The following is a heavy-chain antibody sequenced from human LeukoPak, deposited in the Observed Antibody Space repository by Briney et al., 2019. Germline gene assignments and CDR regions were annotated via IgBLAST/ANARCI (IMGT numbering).Heavy chain of an antibody. V-gene: IGHV3-74*01. Sequence: GGSLRLSCAASGFTFSFNSMHWVRQGPGKGLVWVSRIKRDGSGTTYADSVKGRVTISRDNAKNTLYLQMNSLRAEDTAVYYCAKDGGSTFFDYWGQGTLVTVSS. D-gene: IGHD5/OR15-5a*01. CDR3: AKDGGSTFFDY. CDR1: GFTFSFNS. J-gene: IGHJ4*02. CDR2: IKRDGSGT.